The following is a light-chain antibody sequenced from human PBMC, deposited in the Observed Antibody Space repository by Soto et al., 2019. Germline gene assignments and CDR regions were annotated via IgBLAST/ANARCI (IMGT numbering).Light chain of an antibody. Sequence: QSALTQPPSASGSPGQSVTISCTGTSSDIGGYNSVSWYQQHPGKAPKLMIYEVNKRPLGVPARFSGSKSGNTASLTVSGLQADDEADYYCSSSAGTNSFVLFGGGTKLTVL. V-gene: IGLV2-8*01. CDR3: SSSAGTNSFVL. J-gene: IGLJ3*02. CDR2: EVN. CDR1: SSDIGGYNS.